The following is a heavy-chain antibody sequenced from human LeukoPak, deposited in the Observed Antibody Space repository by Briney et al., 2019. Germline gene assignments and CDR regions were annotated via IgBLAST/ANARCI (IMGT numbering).Heavy chain of an antibody. CDR2: MNPNSGNT. D-gene: IGHD2-2*01. V-gene: IGHV1-8*03. Sequence: VASVKVSCKTSGYTFSTYDIKWVRQAAGQGLEWMGWMNPNSGNTGFAQKFQGRATITRDTSITTAYLELSSLRSEDTAVYYCARAIRYQLLSDYWGQGTLVTVSS. J-gene: IGHJ4*02. CDR3: ARAIRYQLLSDY. CDR1: GYTFSTYD.